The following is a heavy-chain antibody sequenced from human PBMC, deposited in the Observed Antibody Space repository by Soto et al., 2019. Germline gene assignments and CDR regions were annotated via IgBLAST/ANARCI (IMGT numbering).Heavy chain of an antibody. CDR1: GYTFTNYY. Sequence: QVQLVQSGAEVKKPGASVKVSCKASGYTFTNYYIHWVRQAPGQGLEWMGWIDGDSGDTKDAQKVQGWVTMTRDTAINTAHMELSRLTSDDTAVYYCARTPNNGRAGVYGMDVWGQGTTVTVSS. J-gene: IGHJ6*02. CDR2: IDGDSGDT. D-gene: IGHD2-8*01. V-gene: IGHV1-2*04. CDR3: ARTPNNGRAGVYGMDV.